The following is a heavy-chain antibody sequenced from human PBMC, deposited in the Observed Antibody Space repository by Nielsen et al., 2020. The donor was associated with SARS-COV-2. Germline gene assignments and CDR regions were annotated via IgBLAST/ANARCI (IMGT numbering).Heavy chain of an antibody. V-gene: IGHV3-30-3*01. J-gene: IGHJ6*02. D-gene: IGHD3-10*01. CDR2: ISYDGSNK. CDR3: ARDGGFGHLLGGMDV. Sequence: GGSLRLSCAASGFTFSSYAMHWVRQAPGKGLEWVAVISYDGSNKYYADSVKGRFTISRDNSKNTLYLQMNSLRAEDTAVYYCARDGGFGHLLGGMDVWGQGTTVTVSS. CDR1: GFTFSSYA.